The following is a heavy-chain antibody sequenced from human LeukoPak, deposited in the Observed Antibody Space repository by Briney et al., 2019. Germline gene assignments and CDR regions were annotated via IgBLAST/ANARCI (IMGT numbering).Heavy chain of an antibody. V-gene: IGHV4-38-2*02. D-gene: IGHD6-19*01. CDR3: ARAVRQQWLVRGGYFDY. CDR2: IYHNGST. CDR1: GYSISSGYY. Sequence: TSETLSLTCTVSGYSISSGYYWGWIRQPPGKGLEWIGNIYHNGSTDYNPSLKSRVTISVDTSKNQFSLKLSSVTAADTAVYYCARAVRQQWLVRGGYFDYWGQGTLVTVSS. J-gene: IGHJ4*02.